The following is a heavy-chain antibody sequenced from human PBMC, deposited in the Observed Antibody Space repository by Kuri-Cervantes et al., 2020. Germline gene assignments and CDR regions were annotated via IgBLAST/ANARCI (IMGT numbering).Heavy chain of an antibody. V-gene: IGHV3-7*01. CDR2: IKQDGSEK. Sequence: GGSLRLSCAASGFTFSSYWMSWVRQAPGKGLEWVANIKQDGSEKYYVDSVKGRFTISRDNAKNSLYLQMNSLRAEDTAVYYCARWGDTAMVREYYFDYLGQGTLVTVSS. D-gene: IGHD5-18*01. CDR1: GFTFSSYW. J-gene: IGHJ4*02. CDR3: ARWGDTAMVREYYFDY.